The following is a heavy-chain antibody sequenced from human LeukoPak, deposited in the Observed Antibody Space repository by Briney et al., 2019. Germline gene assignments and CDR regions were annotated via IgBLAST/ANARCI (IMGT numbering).Heavy chain of an antibody. D-gene: IGHD5-18*01. CDR2: IYYSGST. CDR1: GGSISSSSYY. V-gene: IGHV4-39*01. J-gene: IGHJ4*02. Sequence: SETLSLTCTVSGGSISSSSYYWGWIRQPPGKGLEWIGSIYYSGSTYYNPSLKSRVTISVDTSKNQFSLKLSSVTAADTAVYYCASQDTGIDYWGQGTLVTVSS. CDR3: ASQDTGIDY.